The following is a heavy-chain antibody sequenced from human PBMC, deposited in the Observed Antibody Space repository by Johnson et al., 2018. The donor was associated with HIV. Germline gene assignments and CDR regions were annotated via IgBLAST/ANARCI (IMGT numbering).Heavy chain of an antibody. D-gene: IGHD6-19*01. CDR3: AKDLGSGWADAFDI. V-gene: IGHV3-30*02. CDR2: IQYDATNR. CDR1: GFTLSSYG. Sequence: QVQLVESGGGVVQPGRSLRLSCAASGFTLSSYGIHWVRQAPGKGLEWVAFIQYDATNRYYVDSVKGRFTISRDNSKNTVYLQMNSLRTEDSALYYCAKDLGSGWADAFDIWGQGTGVTISS. J-gene: IGHJ3*02.